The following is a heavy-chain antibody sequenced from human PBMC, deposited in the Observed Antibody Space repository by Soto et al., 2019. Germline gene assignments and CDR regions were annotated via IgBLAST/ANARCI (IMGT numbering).Heavy chain of an antibody. J-gene: IGHJ4*02. CDR1: GGSISSGGYS. D-gene: IGHD2-21*01. V-gene: IGHV4-30-2*01. Sequence: SETLSLTCAVSGGSISSGGYSWSWIRQPPGKGLEWIGYIYHSGSTYYNPSLKSRVTISVDRSKNQFSLNLSSVPAADTAVYYFAREIVVAIYNWGQETRVTVS. CDR3: AREIVVAIYN. CDR2: IYHSGST.